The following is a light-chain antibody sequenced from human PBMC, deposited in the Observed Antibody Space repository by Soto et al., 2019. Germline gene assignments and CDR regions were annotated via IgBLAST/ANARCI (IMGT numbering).Light chain of an antibody. CDR3: VAWDDSLNGRV. J-gene: IGLJ3*02. CDR1: SSNIGSNT. CDR2: SNN. V-gene: IGLV1-44*01. Sequence: QSVLTQPPSASGTPGQRVTISCSGSSSNIGSNTVNWYQQLPGTAPKLLIYSNNQRPSGVPDRFSGSKSGTSASLAISGLQSEDEADYYCVAWDDSLNGRVFGGGTKVTVL.